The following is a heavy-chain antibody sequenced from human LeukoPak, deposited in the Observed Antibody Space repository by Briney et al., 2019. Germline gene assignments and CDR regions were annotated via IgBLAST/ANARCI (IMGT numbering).Heavy chain of an antibody. D-gene: IGHD1-26*01. CDR3: ASDTTIVGATEY. J-gene: IGHJ4*02. CDR2: ISSSSSTI. Sequence: GGSLRLSCAASGFTFSSDSMNWVRQAPGKGLEWVSYISSSSSTIYYADSVKGRFTISRDNAKNSLYLQMNSLRAEDTAVYYCASDTTIVGATEYWGQGTLVTVSS. CDR1: GFTFSSDS. V-gene: IGHV3-48*01.